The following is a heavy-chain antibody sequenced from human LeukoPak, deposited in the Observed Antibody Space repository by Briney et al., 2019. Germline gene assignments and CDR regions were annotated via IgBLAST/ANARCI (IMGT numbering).Heavy chain of an antibody. Sequence: GVSLRLSCAASGFTFSSYGIHWVRQAPGKGLEWVAFIRFDGSNKYYADSVKGRFTISRDNSKNTLYLQMNSLRAEDTAVYYCAKDLSTYYHDSRTPDYWGQGTQVTVSS. CDR3: AKDLSTYYHDSRTPDY. J-gene: IGHJ4*02. V-gene: IGHV3-30*02. CDR2: IRFDGSNK. D-gene: IGHD3-22*01. CDR1: GFTFSSYG.